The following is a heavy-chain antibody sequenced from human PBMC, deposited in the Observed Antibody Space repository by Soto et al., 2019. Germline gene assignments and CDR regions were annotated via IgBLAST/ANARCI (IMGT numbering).Heavy chain of an antibody. CDR3: ARDRGSGGSRISDY. CDR1: GYTFTSYG. D-gene: IGHD2-15*01. V-gene: IGHV1-18*01. Sequence: ASVKVSCKASGYTFTSYGISWARQAPGQGLEWMGWISAYNGNTNYAQKLQGRVTMTTDTSTSTAYTELSSLRSEDTAVYYCARDRGSGGSRISDYWGQGTLVTVSS. CDR2: ISAYNGNT. J-gene: IGHJ4*02.